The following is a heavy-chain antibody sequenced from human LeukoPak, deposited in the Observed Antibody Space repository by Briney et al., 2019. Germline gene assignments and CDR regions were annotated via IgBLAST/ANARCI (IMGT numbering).Heavy chain of an antibody. CDR2: IIPIFGTA. CDR3: ARSYYDSSGYGMDV. J-gene: IGHJ6*02. V-gene: IGHV1-69*13. CDR1: GYTFTSYA. D-gene: IGHD3-22*01. Sequence: SVKVSCKASGYTFTSYAIHWVRQAPGQGLEWMGGIIPIFGTANYAQRFQGRVTITADESTSTAYMELSSLRSEDTAVYYCARSYYDSSGYGMDVWGQGTTVTVSS.